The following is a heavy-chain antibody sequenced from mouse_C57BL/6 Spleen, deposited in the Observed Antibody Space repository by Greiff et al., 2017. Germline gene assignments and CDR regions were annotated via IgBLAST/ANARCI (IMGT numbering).Heavy chain of an antibody. J-gene: IGHJ1*03. CDR1: GFTFSSYG. CDR3: AREGMRAWYFDV. CDR2: ISSGGSYT. D-gene: IGHD3-3*01. Sequence: EVHLVESGGDLVKPGGSLKLSCAASGFTFSSYGMSWVRQTPDKRLEWVATISSGGSYTYYPASVKGRFTISRDNAKNTLYLQMSSLKSEDTAMYYCAREGMRAWYFDVWGTGTTVTVSS. V-gene: IGHV5-6*01.